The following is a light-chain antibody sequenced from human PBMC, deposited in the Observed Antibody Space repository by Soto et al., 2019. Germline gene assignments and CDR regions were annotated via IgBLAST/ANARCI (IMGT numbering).Light chain of an antibody. J-gene: IGKJ1*01. V-gene: IGKV3-20*01. CDR2: GAS. Sequence: EIVLTQSPGTLSLSPGERATLSCRASQSVSSSYLAWYQQKPGQAPRLLIYGASSRATGIPARFSGSGSGTDFTLTISRLEPEDFAVYYCQQYGSPLWTFGQGTKVEIK. CDR3: QQYGSPLWT. CDR1: QSVSSSY.